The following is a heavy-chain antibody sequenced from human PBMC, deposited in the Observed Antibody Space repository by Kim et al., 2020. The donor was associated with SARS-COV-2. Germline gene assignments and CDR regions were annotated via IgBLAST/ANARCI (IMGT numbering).Heavy chain of an antibody. CDR3: AKATDHSSSRPNWFDP. Sequence: GGSLRLSCAASGFTFSSYAMSWVRQAPGKGLEWVSVIYSGGSSTYYADSVKGRFTISRDNSKNTLYLQMNSLRAEDTAVYYCAKATDHSSSRPNWFDPWGQGTLVTVSS. D-gene: IGHD6-13*01. CDR1: GFTFSSYA. CDR2: IYSGGSST. V-gene: IGHV3-23*03. J-gene: IGHJ5*02.